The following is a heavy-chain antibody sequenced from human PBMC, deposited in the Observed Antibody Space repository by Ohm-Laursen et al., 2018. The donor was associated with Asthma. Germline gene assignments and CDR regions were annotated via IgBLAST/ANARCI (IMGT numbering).Heavy chain of an antibody. D-gene: IGHD3-3*01. CDR1: GFTFRSYA. CDR2: GGSYYDGGLK. J-gene: IGHJ4*02. Sequence: SLRLSCTASGFTFRSYAMHWVRQAPGKGLEWVAVGGSYYDGGLKYYADSVNGRFTVSRDDSMNTLYLQMNSLRPDDTAVYYCARDVMEWYLPAFDFWGQGTLVTVSS. V-gene: IGHV3-30-3*01. CDR3: ARDVMEWYLPAFDF.